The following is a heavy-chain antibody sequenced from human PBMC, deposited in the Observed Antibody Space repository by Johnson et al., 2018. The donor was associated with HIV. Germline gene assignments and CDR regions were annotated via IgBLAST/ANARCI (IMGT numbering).Heavy chain of an antibody. CDR2: IRYDGSNK. J-gene: IGHJ3*02. CDR3: VKDQTWGKEEGAYDI. Sequence: QVQLVESGGGVVQPGGSLRLSCAASGFTFRNYGIHWVRQAPGNGLEWAAFIRYDGSNKFFADSVKSRFTISRDNSKNTLYLQMNSLRAEDTAVYYCVKDQTWGKEEGAYDIWGQGTMVTVSS. D-gene: IGHD7-27*01. V-gene: IGHV3-30*02. CDR1: GFTFRNYG.